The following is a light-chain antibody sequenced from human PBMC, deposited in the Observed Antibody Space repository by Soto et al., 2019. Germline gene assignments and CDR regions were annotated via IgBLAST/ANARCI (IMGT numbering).Light chain of an antibody. CDR2: QVS. CDR3: LSYASSSTFV. Sequence: QSALTQPAGVSGCPGQSITICWTGTSSDIGSYNSVSWYQHHPGKAPKLIVFQVSFRPSAVSDRCSGSKSDNTASLTISVLQTEDEADYYCLSYASSSTFVFGTATKVTVL. J-gene: IGLJ1*01. CDR1: SSDIGSYNS. V-gene: IGLV2-14*01.